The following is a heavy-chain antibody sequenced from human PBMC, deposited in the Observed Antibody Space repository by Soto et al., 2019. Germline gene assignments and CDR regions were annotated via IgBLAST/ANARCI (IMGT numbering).Heavy chain of an antibody. CDR2: IIPIFGTA. CDR1: GGTFSSYA. V-gene: IGHV1-69*13. Sequence: ASVKVSCKASGGTFSSYAISWVRQAPGQGLEWMGGIIPIFGTANYAQKFQGRVTITADESTSTAYMELSSLRSEDTAVYYCARVPRANYYYYYMDVWGKGTTVTVSS. CDR3: ARVPRANYYYYYMDV. J-gene: IGHJ6*03.